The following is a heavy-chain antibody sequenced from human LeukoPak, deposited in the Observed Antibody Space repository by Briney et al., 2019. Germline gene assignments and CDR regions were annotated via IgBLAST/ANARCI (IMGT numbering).Heavy chain of an antibody. CDR1: GFTFSSYA. CDR2: ISSNGGST. J-gene: IGHJ4*02. CDR3: ARVYSSGSPLDY. V-gene: IGHV3-64*01. D-gene: IGHD6-19*01. Sequence: PGGSLRLSCAASGFTFSSYAMHWVRQAPGKGLEYVSAISSNGGSTYYANSVKGRFTISRDNSKNTLYLQMGSLRAEDMAVYYCARVYSSGSPLDYWGQGTLVTVSS.